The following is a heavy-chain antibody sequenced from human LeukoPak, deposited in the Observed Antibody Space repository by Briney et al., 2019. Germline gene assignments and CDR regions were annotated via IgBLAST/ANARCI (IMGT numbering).Heavy chain of an antibody. CDR3: ARGINYGYIHH. J-gene: IGHJ1*01. CDR1: GFTVSSNY. D-gene: IGHD4-17*01. CDR2: FHSDGST. Sequence: GGSLRLSCAASGFTVSSNYMSWVRQAPGKGLEWVSVFHSDGSTYYADSVKGRFTISRDNSKNTLYLQMKSLRAEDTAVYYCARGINYGYIHHWGQGTLVTVFS. V-gene: IGHV3-53*01.